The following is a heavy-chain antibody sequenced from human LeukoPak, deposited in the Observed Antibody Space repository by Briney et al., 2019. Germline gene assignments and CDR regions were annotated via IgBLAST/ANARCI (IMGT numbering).Heavy chain of an antibody. CDR3: AKEYYAKYYFDY. Sequence: GGSPRLSCAASGFTFSSYGMHWVRQAPGKGLEWVAVISYDGSNKYSADSVKGRFTISRDNSKNTLYLQMNSLRAEDTAVYYCAKEYYAKYYFDYWGQGTLVTVSS. D-gene: IGHD3-10*01. V-gene: IGHV3-30*18. CDR1: GFTFSSYG. J-gene: IGHJ4*02. CDR2: ISYDGSNK.